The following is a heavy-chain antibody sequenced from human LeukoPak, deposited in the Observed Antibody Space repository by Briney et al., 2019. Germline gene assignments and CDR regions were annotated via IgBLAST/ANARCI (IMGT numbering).Heavy chain of an antibody. CDR2: IKSKTEGGTI. Sequence: GGSLRLSCAASGFTFSTFAMIWARQAPGKGLEWVGRIKSKTEGGTIEYAAPVEGRFSISRDDSKNTLYLQMNSLKTEDTAVYYCTTESQYTYGYGYYHYYMDVWGKGTTVTVSS. D-gene: IGHD5-18*01. J-gene: IGHJ6*03. V-gene: IGHV3-15*01. CDR3: TTESQYTYGYGYYHYYMDV. CDR1: GFTFSTFA.